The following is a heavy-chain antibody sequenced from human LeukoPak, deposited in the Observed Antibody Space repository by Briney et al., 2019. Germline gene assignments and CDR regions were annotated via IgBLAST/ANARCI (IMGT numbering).Heavy chain of an antibody. CDR2: ISYGGNT. J-gene: IGHJ4*02. Sequence: SETLSLTCAVSGYSISNGYYWGWIRQPPGKGLEFIGSISYGGNTYYSPSLKSRLTISVDTSKNQFSLKLSSVTAADTAVYYCATRLGSSGTYYDFWGQGTLVTVSS. D-gene: IGHD3-10*01. CDR3: ATRLGSSGTYYDF. V-gene: IGHV4-38-2*01. CDR1: GYSISNGYY.